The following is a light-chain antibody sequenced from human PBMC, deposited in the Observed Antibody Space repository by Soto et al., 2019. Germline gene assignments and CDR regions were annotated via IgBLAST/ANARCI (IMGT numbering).Light chain of an antibody. CDR2: AAS. CDR3: QQLDSYPYT. CDR1: RGISSY. J-gene: IGKJ2*01. Sequence: DIQLTQSPSFLSASVGDRVTITCRASRGISSYLAWFQQIPGKPPKLVIYAASTLQPWVPSRFSGGGSGTEFTLTISSLQPEDFATYYCQQLDSYPYTFGQGTKLEIK. V-gene: IGKV1-9*01.